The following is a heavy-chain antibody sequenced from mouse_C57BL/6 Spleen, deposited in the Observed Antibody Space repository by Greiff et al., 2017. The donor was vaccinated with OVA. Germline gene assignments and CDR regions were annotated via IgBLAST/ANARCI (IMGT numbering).Heavy chain of an antibody. J-gene: IGHJ3*01. V-gene: IGHV1-76*01. CDR1: GYTFTDYY. D-gene: IGHD2-4*01. Sequence: VQLQQSGAELVRPGASVKLSCKASGYTFTDYYINWVKQRPGQGLEWIARIYPGSGNTYYNEKFKGKATLTAEKSSSTAYMQLSSLTSEDSAVYFCARSGGDYDGFAYWGQGTLVTVSA. CDR3: ARSGGDYDGFAY. CDR2: IYPGSGNT.